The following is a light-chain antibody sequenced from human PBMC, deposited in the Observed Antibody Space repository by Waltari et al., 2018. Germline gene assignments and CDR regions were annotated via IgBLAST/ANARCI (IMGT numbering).Light chain of an antibody. Sequence: QSVLTQPPSVSAAPGQKVTISCSGSSSNIGNNHVFWYQHLPVAAPKLVIYENSLRPSVIPDRFSGSKSGTSATLDITGLQTGDEAAYYCGTWDNSLSGKVFGGGTKLTVL. CDR1: SSNIGNNH. CDR2: ENS. V-gene: IGLV1-51*01. CDR3: GTWDNSLSGKV. J-gene: IGLJ2*01.